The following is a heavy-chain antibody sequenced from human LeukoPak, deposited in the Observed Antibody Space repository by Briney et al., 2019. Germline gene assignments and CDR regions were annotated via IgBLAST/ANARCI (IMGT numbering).Heavy chain of an antibody. V-gene: IGHV4-39*07. CDR1: GDSISSSSYY. J-gene: IGHJ4*02. CDR2: IHYSGTT. CDR3: ARLQHGSSWPRGYYY. D-gene: IGHD6-13*01. Sequence: SETLSLTCTVSGDSISSSSYYWGWIRQPPGRGLEWIGSIHYSGTTYYNPSLKSRVTISVDTSKNQFSLKLSSVTAADTAVYYCARLQHGSSWPRGYYYWGQGTLVTVSS.